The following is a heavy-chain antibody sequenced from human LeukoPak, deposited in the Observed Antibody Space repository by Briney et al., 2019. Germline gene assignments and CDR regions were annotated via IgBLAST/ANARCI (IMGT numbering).Heavy chain of an antibody. CDR1: GFTFSSYG. D-gene: IGHD3-3*01. CDR2: ISGSGGST. Sequence: GGSLRLSCAASGFTFSSYGMHWVRQAPGKGLEWVSAISGSGGSTYYADSVKGRFTISRDNSKNTLYLQMNSLRAEDTAVYYCAKLTDFWSGYYPLHYWGQGTLVTVSS. V-gene: IGHV3-23*01. J-gene: IGHJ4*02. CDR3: AKLTDFWSGYYPLHY.